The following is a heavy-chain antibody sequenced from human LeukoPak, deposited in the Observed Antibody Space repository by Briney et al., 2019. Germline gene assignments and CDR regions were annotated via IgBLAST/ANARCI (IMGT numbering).Heavy chain of an antibody. CDR1: GFTFSSYG. J-gene: IGHJ4*02. CDR3: AKDKARGSQVGPRITAPGTFDY. V-gene: IGHV3-30*02. D-gene: IGHD6-13*01. Sequence: GGSLRLSCAASGFTFSSYGMHWVRQAPGKGLEWVAFIRYDGSNKYYADSVKGRFTISRDNSKNTLYPQMNSLRAEDTAVYYCAKDKARGSQVGPRITAPGTFDYWGQGTLVTVSS. CDR2: IRYDGSNK.